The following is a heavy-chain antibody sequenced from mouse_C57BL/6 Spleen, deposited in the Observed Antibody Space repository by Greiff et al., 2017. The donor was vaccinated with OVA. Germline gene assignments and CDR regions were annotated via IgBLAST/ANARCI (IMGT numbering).Heavy chain of an antibody. CDR2: IYPGSGST. D-gene: IGHD3-2*01. J-gene: IGHJ2*01. CDR3: ARSKGGTARATVYFDY. V-gene: IGHV1-55*01. Sequence: QVQLQQPGAELVKPGASVKMSCKASGYTFTSYWITWVKQRPGQGLEWIGDIYPGSGSTNYNEKFKSKATLTVDTSSSTAYMQLSSLTSEDSAVYYCARSKGGTARATVYFDYWGQGTTLTVSS. CDR1: GYTFTSYW.